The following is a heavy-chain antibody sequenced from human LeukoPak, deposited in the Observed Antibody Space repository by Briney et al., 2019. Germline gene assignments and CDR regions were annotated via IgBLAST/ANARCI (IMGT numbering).Heavy chain of an antibody. D-gene: IGHD5-12*01. J-gene: IGHJ4*02. CDR2: ISPGSSTI. CDR1: GFTFSSYN. V-gene: IGHV3-48*01. CDR3: ARDLRGYNGYNTFDY. Sequence: PGGSLRLSCAASGFTFSSYNMIWVRQAPGKGLEWVSYISPGSSTIYYADSLKGRFTISRDNAKNSLFLQMNSLRAEDTAVYYCARDLRGYNGYNTFDYWGQGILVTVSS.